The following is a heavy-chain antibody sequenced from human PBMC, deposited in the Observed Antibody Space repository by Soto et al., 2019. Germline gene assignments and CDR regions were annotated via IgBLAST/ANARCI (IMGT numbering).Heavy chain of an antibody. CDR1: GGTFSSYA. CDR2: IIPIFGTA. V-gene: IGHV1-69*13. CDR3: ARAGYYDSSGSHHYYYYGMDV. D-gene: IGHD3-22*01. Sequence: SVKVSCKASGGTFSSYAISWVRQAPGQGLEWMGGIIPIFGTANYAQKFQGRVTITADESTSTAYMELSSLRSEDTAVYYCARAGYYDSSGSHHYYYYGMDVWGQGATVTVSS. J-gene: IGHJ6*02.